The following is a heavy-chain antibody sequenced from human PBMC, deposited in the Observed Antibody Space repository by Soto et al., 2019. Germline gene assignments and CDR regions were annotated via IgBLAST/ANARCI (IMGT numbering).Heavy chain of an antibody. V-gene: IGHV1-18*01. CDR2: ISGYNGNT. J-gene: IGHJ6*02. D-gene: IGHD3-16*01. CDR1: GYTFTTYG. Sequence: QVQLVQSGAEVKKPGASVKVSCKSSGYTFTTYGISWVRQAPGQGLEWMGWISGYNGNTKYAQKFQGRVTMTTDTSTSTAYMDLRSLRSDDTAVYYCAREGEMPYYYYGMDVWGHGTTVTVYS. CDR3: AREGEMPYYYYGMDV.